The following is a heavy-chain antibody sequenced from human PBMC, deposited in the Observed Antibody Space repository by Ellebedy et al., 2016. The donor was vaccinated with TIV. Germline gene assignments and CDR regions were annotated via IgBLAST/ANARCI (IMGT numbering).Heavy chain of an antibody. CDR3: AKELVSRSSLSLDY. D-gene: IGHD3-9*01. Sequence: GESLKISCAASGFTFRRYALAWVRQAPGKGPEWVSAICPTSDYTFYADSVEGRFTFSRDNSKTTLYLQMDSLRVEDTAVYYCAKELVSRSSLSLDYWGQGSRVTVAS. CDR2: ICPTSDYT. V-gene: IGHV3-23*01. CDR1: GFTFRRYA. J-gene: IGHJ4*02.